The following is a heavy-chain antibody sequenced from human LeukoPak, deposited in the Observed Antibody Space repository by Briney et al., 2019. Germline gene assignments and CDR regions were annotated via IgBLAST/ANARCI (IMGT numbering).Heavy chain of an antibody. D-gene: IGHD1-26*01. CDR3: ARGSGSYHSRLDS. J-gene: IGHJ4*02. Sequence: SETLSLTCTVSGASSSDYYWSWIRQPPGKGLEWIAYVYDSGSTNYNFSLKSRVTISVDTPKKQFSLKLSSVTAADTAVYYCARGSGSYHSRLDSWGQGTLVTVSS. CDR1: GASSSDYY. CDR2: VYDSGST. V-gene: IGHV4-59*08.